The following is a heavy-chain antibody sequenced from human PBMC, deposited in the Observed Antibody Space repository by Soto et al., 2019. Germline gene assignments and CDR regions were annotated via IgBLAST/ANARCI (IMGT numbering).Heavy chain of an antibody. CDR1: GGSISSSSYY. D-gene: IGHD3-3*01. CDR2: IYYSGST. Sequence: SETLSLTCTVSGGSISSSSYYWGWIRQPPGKGLEWIGSIYYSGSTYYNPSLKSRVTISVDTSKNQFSLKLSSVTAADTAVYYCARQLRFLEWRHYHFDYWGQGTLVTVSS. V-gene: IGHV4-39*01. J-gene: IGHJ4*02. CDR3: ARQLRFLEWRHYHFDY.